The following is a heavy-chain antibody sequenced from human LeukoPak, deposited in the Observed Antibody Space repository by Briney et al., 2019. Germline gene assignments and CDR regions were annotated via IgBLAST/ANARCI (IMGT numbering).Heavy chain of an antibody. CDR1: GGSLSGFH. D-gene: IGHD3-22*01. V-gene: IGHV4-34*01. J-gene: IGHJ4*02. Sequence: PSETLSLTCDVDGGSLSGFHWSWIRQSPRKRLEWIGEINHSGDANYNPSLTTRVDISLDMSKNQFSLKMNSVTAADTAVYYCARSEVNGSGYWVILYWGQGTLVTVSS. CDR3: ARSEVNGSGYWVILY. CDR2: INHSGDA.